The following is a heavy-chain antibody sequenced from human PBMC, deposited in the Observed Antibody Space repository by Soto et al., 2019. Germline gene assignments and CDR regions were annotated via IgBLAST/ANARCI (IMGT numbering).Heavy chain of an antibody. J-gene: IGHJ6*02. CDR2: MNHNSGNT. CDR3: SRSRITMVRGVNRSLYYFYGMDV. V-gene: IGHV1-8*01. CDR1: GYTFTSYD. D-gene: IGHD3-10*01. Sequence: ASVKVSCQASGYTFTSYDINWVRQATGQGLEWMGWMNHNSGNTGYAQKFQGRVTMTSNTSVSTAYMELSSLRSEDTPVYYCSRSRITMVRGVNRSLYYFYGMDVWGQGTMVTVSS.